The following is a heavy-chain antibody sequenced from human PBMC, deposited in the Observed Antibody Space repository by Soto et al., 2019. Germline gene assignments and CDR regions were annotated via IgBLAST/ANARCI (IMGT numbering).Heavy chain of an antibody. J-gene: IGHJ3*02. CDR3: ARAYSDAFDI. D-gene: IGHD2-15*01. CDR1: GFTFSDYY. V-gene: IGHV3-11*01. CDR2: ISSSGTGI. Sequence: AGSLRLSCAVSGFTFSDYYMIWIRQAPGKGLEWLAYISSSGTGIYYSDCVKGRLTISRDNAKNSLYLQMSSLRAEDTAVYYCARAYSDAFDIWGQGTMVTVSS.